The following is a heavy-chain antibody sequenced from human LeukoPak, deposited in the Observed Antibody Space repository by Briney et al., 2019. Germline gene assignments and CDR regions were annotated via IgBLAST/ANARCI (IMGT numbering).Heavy chain of an antibody. CDR1: EFTFSSYA. D-gene: IGHD6-19*01. CDR3: ATPRAVAGLFDY. Sequence: GGSLRLSCAASEFTFSSYAMSWVRQAPGNGLEWVSSISGSGSSTYYADSVKGRFTISRDNSKNTLYLQMNSLRAEDTAVYYCATPRAVAGLFDYWGQGTLVTVSS. CDR2: ISGSGSST. J-gene: IGHJ4*02. V-gene: IGHV3-23*01.